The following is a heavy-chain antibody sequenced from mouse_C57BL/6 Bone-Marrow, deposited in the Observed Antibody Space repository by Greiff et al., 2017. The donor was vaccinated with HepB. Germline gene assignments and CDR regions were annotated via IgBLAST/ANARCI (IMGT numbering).Heavy chain of an antibody. J-gene: IGHJ3*01. Sequence: EVKLMESGGGLVQPGASLRLSCAASGFTFNDYQMSWVRQAPGKAPEWLALIRNKANGYTTEYTASVKGRFTISRDNSQNILYLQMNTLRAEDSATYYCVKSVSSGSSYTWFAYWGQGTLVTVSA. CDR1: GFTFNDYQ. CDR3: VKSVSSGSSYTWFAY. D-gene: IGHD1-1*01. CDR2: IRNKANGYTT. V-gene: IGHV7-4*01.